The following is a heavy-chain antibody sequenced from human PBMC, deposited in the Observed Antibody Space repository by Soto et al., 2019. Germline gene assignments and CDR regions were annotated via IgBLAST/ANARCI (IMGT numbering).Heavy chain of an antibody. D-gene: IGHD3-10*01. Sequence: FLRLSVAASGVMFSGFGMHWVRQAPGKGLQWVAGISKDGSKKYYADSVKGRFTISRDNSKKTLYLQMNSLRAEDTAVYYCANPSGYYFGLGSHDEASDMWGQGTGVTVSS. CDR1: GVMFSGFG. V-gene: IGHV3-30*18. CDR2: ISKDGSKK. J-gene: IGHJ3*02. CDR3: ANPSGYYFGLGSHDEASDM.